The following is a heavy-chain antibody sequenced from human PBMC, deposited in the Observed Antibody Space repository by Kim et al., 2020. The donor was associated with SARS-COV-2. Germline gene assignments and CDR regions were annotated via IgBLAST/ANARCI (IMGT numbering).Heavy chain of an antibody. CDR3: ARVYSSGWYVRWFDP. J-gene: IGHJ5*02. V-gene: IGHV1-18*01. D-gene: IGHD6-19*01. Sequence: QKLQGRVTMTTDTSTSTAYMELRSLRSDDTAVYYCARVYSSGWYVRWFDPWGQGTLVTVSS.